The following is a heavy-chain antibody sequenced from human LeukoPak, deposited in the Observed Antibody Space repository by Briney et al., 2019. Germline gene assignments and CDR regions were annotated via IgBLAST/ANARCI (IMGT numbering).Heavy chain of an antibody. V-gene: IGHV3-23*01. D-gene: IGHD2-15*01. CDR1: GFTFSTFA. Sequence: GGSLRLSCVASGFTFSTFAMIWVRQPPGKGLEWVSSIFPSGGEIHYADSVRGRFTISRDNSKNTLYLQMNSLRAEDTAVYYCAKDEDCSGGSCYYYYYYMDVWGKGTTVTISS. J-gene: IGHJ6*03. CDR2: IFPSGGEI. CDR3: AKDEDCSGGSCYYYYYYMDV.